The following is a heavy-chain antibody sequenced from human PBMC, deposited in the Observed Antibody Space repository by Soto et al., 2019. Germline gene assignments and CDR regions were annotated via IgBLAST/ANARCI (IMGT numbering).Heavy chain of an antibody. J-gene: IGHJ4*02. Sequence: GGSLRLSCAASGFTFSNAWMSWVRQAPGKGLEWVGRIKSKTDGGTTDYAAPVKGRFTISRDDSKNTLYLQMNSLKTEDTAVYYCTTESPREKWLRFFLSLFGPQDYWGQGTLVTVSS. CDR3: TTESPREKWLRFFLSLFGPQDY. CDR1: GFTFSNAW. V-gene: IGHV3-15*01. CDR2: IKSKTDGGTT. D-gene: IGHD5-12*01.